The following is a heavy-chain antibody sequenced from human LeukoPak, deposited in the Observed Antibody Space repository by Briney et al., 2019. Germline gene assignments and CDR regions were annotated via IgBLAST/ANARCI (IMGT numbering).Heavy chain of an antibody. D-gene: IGHD3-9*01. V-gene: IGHV1-69*13. Sequence: SVKVSCKASGYTFSGYYMHWVRQAPGQGLEWMGGIIPIFGTANYAQKFQGRVTITADESTTTAYMELSSLRSEDTAVYYCARGTYDILTGTSLFAYYGMDVWGQGTTVTVSS. CDR1: GYTFSGYY. J-gene: IGHJ6*02. CDR2: IIPIFGTA. CDR3: ARGTYDILTGTSLFAYYGMDV.